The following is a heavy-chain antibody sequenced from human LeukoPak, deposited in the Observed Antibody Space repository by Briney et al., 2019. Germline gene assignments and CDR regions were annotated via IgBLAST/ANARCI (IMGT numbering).Heavy chain of an antibody. Sequence: GGSLRLSCAASGFTFSSYAMSWVRQAPGKGLEWVSAISGSGGSTYYADSVKGRFTISRDNCKNTLYLQMNSLRAEDTAVYYCAKDLSRYYGSGCYSPFDYWGQGTLVTVSS. CDR1: GFTFSSYA. CDR2: ISGSGGST. J-gene: IGHJ4*02. D-gene: IGHD3-10*01. CDR3: AKDLSRYYGSGCYSPFDY. V-gene: IGHV3-23*01.